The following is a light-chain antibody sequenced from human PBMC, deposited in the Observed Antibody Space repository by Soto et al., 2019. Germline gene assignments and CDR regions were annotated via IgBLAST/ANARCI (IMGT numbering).Light chain of an antibody. J-gene: IGKJ3*01. Sequence: DIQMTQSPSTLSASVGDRVTLTCRASQSISNSLAWYQQKPGKAPKLLIYAASTLQSGVPSRFSGSGSRTDFTLTINSLQPEDFATYCCQQTSAAPFTFGPGTKVDIK. CDR3: QQTSAAPFT. V-gene: IGKV1-39*01. CDR2: AAS. CDR1: QSISNS.